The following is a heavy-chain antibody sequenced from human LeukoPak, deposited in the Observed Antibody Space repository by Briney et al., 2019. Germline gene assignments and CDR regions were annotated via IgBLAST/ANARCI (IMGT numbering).Heavy chain of an antibody. CDR2: IIPIFGTA. CDR1: GGTFSSYA. J-gene: IGHJ6*02. V-gene: IGHV1-69*13. Sequence: GASVKVSCKASGGTFSSYAISWVRQAPGQGLERMGGIIPIFGTANYAQKFQGRVTITADESTSTAYMELSSLRSEDTAVYYCARANRLTIFGVVTHYYGMDVWGQGTTVTVSS. D-gene: IGHD3-3*01. CDR3: ARANRLTIFGVVTHYYGMDV.